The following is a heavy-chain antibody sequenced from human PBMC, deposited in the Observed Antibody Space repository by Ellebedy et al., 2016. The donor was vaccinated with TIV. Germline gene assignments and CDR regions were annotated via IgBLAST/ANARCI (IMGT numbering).Heavy chain of an antibody. J-gene: IGHJ5*02. D-gene: IGHD2-8*01. Sequence: ASVKVSCXASGYSFTTYYMHWVRQAPGQGLEWMGWISAYRDNTNYAQKFQGRLTLTTDTSTTTAYMELTSLRSDDTAVYFCARDREGYCIKGVCSHPHHWGQGTLVTVSS. CDR2: ISAYRDNT. CDR3: ARDREGYCIKGVCSHPHH. CDR1: GYSFTTYY. V-gene: IGHV1-18*01.